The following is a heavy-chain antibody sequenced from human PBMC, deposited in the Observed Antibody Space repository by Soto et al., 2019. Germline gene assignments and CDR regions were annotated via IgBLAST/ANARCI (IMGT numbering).Heavy chain of an antibody. CDR1: GFMFGSYW. D-gene: IGHD4-17*01. Sequence: EVQLVESGGGLVQPGGSLRLSCTASGFMFGSYWMTWVRHVPGKGLQWVANIQRDGSEKYYVDFVKGRFTISRDNADNSVFLDMNNLRVDDTATYYCARVRATDYEIDYWGQGALVTVSS. J-gene: IGHJ4*02. V-gene: IGHV3-7*03. CDR3: ARVRATDYEIDY. CDR2: IQRDGSEK.